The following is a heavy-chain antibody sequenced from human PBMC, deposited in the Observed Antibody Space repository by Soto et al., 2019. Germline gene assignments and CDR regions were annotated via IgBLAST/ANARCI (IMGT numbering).Heavy chain of an antibody. CDR2: ISNDSRTI. Sequence: GGALRLSCVASGFSLRDYAVNWGRQAPREGAEWGSFISNDSRTIYYADSVEGRFTVSRDNARNSVSLQMNSLRAEDTAVYYCARDSRDIVVVPAAMNPTYYYYYYMDVWGKGTTVTVSS. J-gene: IGHJ6*03. CDR3: ARDSRDIVVVPAAMNPTYYYYYYMDV. CDR1: GFSLRDYA. V-gene: IGHV3-48*04. D-gene: IGHD2-2*01.